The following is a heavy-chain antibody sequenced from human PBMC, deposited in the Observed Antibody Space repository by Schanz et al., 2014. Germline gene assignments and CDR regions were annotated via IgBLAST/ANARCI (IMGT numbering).Heavy chain of an antibody. CDR3: ARSNYYDNSDYYNSFDY. CDR2: IIPILGIA. J-gene: IGHJ4*02. CDR1: GGTFSSYS. Sequence: QVQLVQSGAEVKKPGSSVKVSCKASGGTFSSYSISWVRQAPGQGLEWMGRIIPILGIANYAQKFQGRVTNTADKSTSTAYMDLSRLRPEDAAVYYYARSNYYDNSDYYNSFDYWGQGTLVTVSS. V-gene: IGHV1-69*02. D-gene: IGHD3-22*01.